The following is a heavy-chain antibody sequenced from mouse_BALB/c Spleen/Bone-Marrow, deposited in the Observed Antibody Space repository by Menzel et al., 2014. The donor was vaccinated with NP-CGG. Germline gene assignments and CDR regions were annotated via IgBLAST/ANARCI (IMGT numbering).Heavy chain of an antibody. J-gene: IGHJ4*01. D-gene: IGHD2-1*01. V-gene: IGHV1-87*01. CDR1: GYTFTSXW. CDR2: IYXGDGDT. Sequence: VQLQQSGAELARPGASVKLSCKASGYTFTSXWXQWVXQRPXXGLEWIXAIYXGDGDTRYTQKFRGKATLTADKSSNTAYMQLSSLTSEDSAVYFCASPYGNYDAMDYWGQGTSVTVSS. CDR3: ASPYGNYDAMDY.